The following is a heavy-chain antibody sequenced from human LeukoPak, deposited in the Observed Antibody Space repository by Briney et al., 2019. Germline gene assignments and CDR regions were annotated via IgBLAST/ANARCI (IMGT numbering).Heavy chain of an antibody. CDR2: ISYDGSNK. J-gene: IGHJ6*02. CDR3: ARQSYYYGMDV. Sequence: GGSLRLSCAASGFTFSSYAMHWVRQAPGKGLEWVAVISYDGSNKYYADSVKGRFTISRDNSKNTLYLQMNSLRAEDSAVYYCARQSYYYGMDVWGQGTTVTVSS. V-gene: IGHV3-30-3*01. CDR1: GFTFSSYA.